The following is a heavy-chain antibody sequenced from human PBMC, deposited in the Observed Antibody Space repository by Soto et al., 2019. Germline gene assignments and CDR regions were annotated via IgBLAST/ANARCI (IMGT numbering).Heavy chain of an antibody. V-gene: IGHV3-20*04. CDR2: INWSGGVT. Sequence: EVQLVESGGGVVRPGGSLRLSCAASGFTFDDHAMSWVRQAPGKGLEWVSGINWSGGVTGYVNSVKGRFTISRDNAKNSLYLQMNSLRVEDTALYYCARDRWRGGSSWYGYWGQGTLVTVSS. CDR1: GFTFDDHA. CDR3: ARDRWRGGSSWYGY. D-gene: IGHD6-13*01. J-gene: IGHJ4*02.